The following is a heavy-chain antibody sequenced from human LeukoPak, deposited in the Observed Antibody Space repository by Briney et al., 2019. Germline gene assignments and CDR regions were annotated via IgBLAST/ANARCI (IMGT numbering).Heavy chain of an antibody. V-gene: IGHV3-11*01. CDR3: ARDSSEWEDPSYYFDY. D-gene: IGHD1-26*01. CDR1: GFTFSDYY. J-gene: IGHJ4*02. CDR2: ISSSGSTI. Sequence: PGGSLRLSCAASGFTFSDYYMSWIRQAPGKGLEWVSYISSSGSTIYYADSVKGRFTISRDNAKNSLYLQMNSLRAEDTAVYYCARDSSEWEDPSYYFDYWGQGTLVTVSS.